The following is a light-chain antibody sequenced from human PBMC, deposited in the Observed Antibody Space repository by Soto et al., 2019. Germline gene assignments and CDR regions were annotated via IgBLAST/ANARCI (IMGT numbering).Light chain of an antibody. CDR3: QSYDSSLSAVV. CDR2: GNS. CDR1: SSNIGAGYD. J-gene: IGLJ2*01. Sequence: QSVLTQPPSVSGAPGQRVTISCTGSSSNIGAGYDVHWYQQLPGTAPKLLIYGNSNRPSGVPDRFSGSKSGTSASLAITGLQAEDEADYFCQSYDSSLSAVVFGGATKVTVL. V-gene: IGLV1-40*01.